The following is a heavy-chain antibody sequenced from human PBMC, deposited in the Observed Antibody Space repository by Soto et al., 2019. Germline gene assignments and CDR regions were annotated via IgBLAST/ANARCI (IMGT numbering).Heavy chain of an antibody. J-gene: IGHJ4*02. V-gene: IGHV2-5*02. CDR3: AHFPDYGDSPHY. CDR2: IYWDDDK. Sequence: QITLKESGPTLVKHTQTLTLTCTFSGFSLSTTGVCVGWIRQPPGKALEWLALIYWDDDKRYSPSLRSRLTITKDTSKNQVVLTMTNMDPVDTATYVCAHFPDYGDSPHYWGQGTLVTVSS. D-gene: IGHD4-17*01. CDR1: GFSLSTTGVC.